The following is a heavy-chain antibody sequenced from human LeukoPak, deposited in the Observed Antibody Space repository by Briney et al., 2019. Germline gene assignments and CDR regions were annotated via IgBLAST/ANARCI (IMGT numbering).Heavy chain of an antibody. D-gene: IGHD3-10*01. CDR2: ISGSGGST. Sequence: TGGSLRLSCAASGFTFSSYAMSWVRQAPGKGLEWVSAISGSGGSTYYADSVKGRFTISRDNSKNTLYLQMNSLRAEDTAVYYCANLAPTDVLLWFGDFGGDGMDVWGQGTTVTVSS. V-gene: IGHV3-23*01. J-gene: IGHJ6*02. CDR3: ANLAPTDVLLWFGDFGGDGMDV. CDR1: GFTFSSYA.